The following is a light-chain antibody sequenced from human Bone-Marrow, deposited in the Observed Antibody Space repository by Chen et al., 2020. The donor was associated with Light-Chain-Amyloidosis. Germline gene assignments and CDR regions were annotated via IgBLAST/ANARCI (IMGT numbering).Light chain of an antibody. CDR3: QQYYNTLT. CDR1: QSVLYSSNNKNY. V-gene: IGKV4-1*01. Sequence: DIVMTQSPDSLAVSLGERATINCKSSQSVLYSSNNKNYLAWYQQKPGQPPKLLIHWASTRESGVPDRFSGSGSGTDFTLTISSLKAEDVAVYYCQQYYNTLTFGPGTKVNIK. J-gene: IGKJ3*01. CDR2: WAS.